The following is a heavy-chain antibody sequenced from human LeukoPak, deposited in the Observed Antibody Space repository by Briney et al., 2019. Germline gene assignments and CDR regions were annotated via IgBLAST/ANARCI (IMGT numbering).Heavy chain of an antibody. J-gene: IGHJ4*02. D-gene: IGHD2-15*01. CDR1: GFTFSSYA. V-gene: IGHV3-23*01. Sequence: GGSLRLSCAASGFTFSSYAMSWVRQAPGKGLEWVSAISGSGGSTYYADSVKGRFTISRDNSKNTLYLQMNSLRAEDTAVYYCAKGSRLGDPLYYSGGSCYGLFDYWGQGTLVTVSS. CDR2: ISGSGGST. CDR3: AKGSRLGDPLYYSGGSCYGLFDY.